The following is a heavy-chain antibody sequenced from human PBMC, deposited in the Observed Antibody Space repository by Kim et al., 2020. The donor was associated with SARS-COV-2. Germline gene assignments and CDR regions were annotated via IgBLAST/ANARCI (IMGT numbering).Heavy chain of an antibody. Sequence: SETLSLTCTVSGGSISSGDYYWSWIRQPPGKGLEWIGYIYYSGSTYYNPSLKSRVTISVDTSKNQFSLKLSSVTAADTAVYYCARTSGLIPAVPYYYYYYMDVWGKGTTVTVSS. CDR2: IYYSGST. V-gene: IGHV4-30-4*01. J-gene: IGHJ6*03. CDR3: ARTSGLIPAVPYYYYYYMDV. CDR1: GGSISSGDYY. D-gene: IGHD2-2*01.